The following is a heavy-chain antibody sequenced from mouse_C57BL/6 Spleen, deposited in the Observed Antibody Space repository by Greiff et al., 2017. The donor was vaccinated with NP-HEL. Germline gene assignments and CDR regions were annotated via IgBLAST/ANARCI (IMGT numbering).Heavy chain of an antibody. Sequence: VKLVESGPGLVQPSQSLSITCTVSGFSLTSYGVHWVRQPPGKGLEWLGVIWSGGSTDYNAAFISRLSISKDNSKSQVFFKMNSLQADDTAIYYCAKPYYGNYDWYFDVWGTGTTVTVSS. J-gene: IGHJ1*03. CDR1: GFSLTSYG. D-gene: IGHD2-10*01. V-gene: IGHV2-4*01. CDR3: AKPYYGNYDWYFDV. CDR2: IWSGGST.